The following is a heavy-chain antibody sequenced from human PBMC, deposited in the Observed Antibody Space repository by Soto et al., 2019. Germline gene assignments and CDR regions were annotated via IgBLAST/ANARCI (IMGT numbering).Heavy chain of an antibody. CDR1: GFTFSSYA. Sequence: PGGSLRLSCAVSGFTFSSYAMSWVRQAPGKGLEWVSAISGSGGSTYYADSVKGRFTISRDNSKNTLYLQMNSLRAEDTAVYYCAKWGTVTTRVLNYFDYWGQGTLVTVSS. V-gene: IGHV3-23*01. CDR3: AKWGTVTTRVLNYFDY. J-gene: IGHJ4*02. CDR2: ISGSGGST. D-gene: IGHD4-4*01.